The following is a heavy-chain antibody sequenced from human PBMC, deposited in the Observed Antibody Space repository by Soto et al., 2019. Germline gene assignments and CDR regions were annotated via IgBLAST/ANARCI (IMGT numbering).Heavy chain of an antibody. CDR3: AKDRGRPDAFNI. D-gene: IGHD3-10*01. V-gene: IGHV3-74*01. Sequence: GGSLRLSCAGSGYNFGGFWMHWVRQAPGKGLVWVSRIDSGGTNTVYADAVKGRFTISRDNAKNTLYLQMNSLRAEDTAVYYCAKDRGRPDAFNIWGQGTMVTGS. J-gene: IGHJ3*02. CDR2: IDSGGTNT. CDR1: GYNFGGFW.